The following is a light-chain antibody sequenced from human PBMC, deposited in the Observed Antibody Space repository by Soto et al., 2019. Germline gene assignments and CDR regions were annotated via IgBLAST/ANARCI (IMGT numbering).Light chain of an antibody. J-gene: IGLJ1*01. CDR2: GNS. CDR3: QSYDSSLSGWV. Sequence: QSVLTQPPSVSGAPGQRVTISCTGSSSNIGAGYDVHWYQQLPGTAPKLLTYGNSNRPSGVPDRFSGSKSGTSASLAITGLQAEDEADYYCQSYDSSLSGWVFGTGTKVTVL. V-gene: IGLV1-40*01. CDR1: SSNIGAGYD.